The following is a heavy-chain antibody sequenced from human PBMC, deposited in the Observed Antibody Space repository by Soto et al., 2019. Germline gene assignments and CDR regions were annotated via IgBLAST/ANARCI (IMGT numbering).Heavy chain of an antibody. J-gene: IGHJ4*02. D-gene: IGHD2-2*03. CDR3: ARAGYCSSTSCSDY. Sequence: PGGSLRLSCAASGFTFSGYWMSWVRQAPGKGLEWVANIKQDGREKYYVDSVKGRFTISRDNAKNSLYLQMNSLRAEDTAVYYCARAGYCSSTSCSDYWGQGTLVTVSS. CDR1: GFTFSGYW. CDR2: IKQDGREK. V-gene: IGHV3-7*01.